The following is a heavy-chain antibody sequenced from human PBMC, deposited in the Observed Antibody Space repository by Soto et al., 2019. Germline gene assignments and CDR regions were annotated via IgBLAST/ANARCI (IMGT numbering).Heavy chain of an antibody. Sequence: SVKVSCKASGGTFSSYAISWVRQAPGQGLEWMGEIISMFGAAMYAQKFQGRVTITADESASTAYMELSSLGSEDTAVYYCARGGKERFRGSGMDVWGQGTTVTVSS. V-gene: IGHV1-69*13. J-gene: IGHJ6*02. CDR2: IISMFGAA. CDR3: ARGGKERFRGSGMDV. D-gene: IGHD1-1*01. CDR1: GGTFSSYA.